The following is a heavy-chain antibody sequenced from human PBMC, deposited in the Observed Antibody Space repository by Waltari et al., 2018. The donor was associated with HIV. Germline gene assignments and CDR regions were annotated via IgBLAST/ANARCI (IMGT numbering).Heavy chain of an antibody. V-gene: IGHV4-38-2*02. Sequence: QVQLQESGPGLVKPSETLSLTCTVSGYSISSGYYWGWIRQPPGKGLEWIGSIYHSGNTYYNPSLKSRVTISVDTSKNQFSLRLSSVTAADTAVYYCARANPLITMIVVDDYWGQGTLVTVSS. J-gene: IGHJ4*02. D-gene: IGHD3-22*01. CDR1: GYSISSGYY. CDR2: IYHSGNT. CDR3: ARANPLITMIVVDDY.